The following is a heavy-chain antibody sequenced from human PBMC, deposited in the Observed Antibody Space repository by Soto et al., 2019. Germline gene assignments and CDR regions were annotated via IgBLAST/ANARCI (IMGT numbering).Heavy chain of an antibody. D-gene: IGHD2-2*01. CDR2: IYYSGST. Sequence: SEPLSLTCTVSGGSISSGGYYWSWIRQHPGKGLEWIGYIYYSGSTYYNPSLKSRVTISVDKSKNQFSLKLSSVTAADTAVYYCERASIISTRSYAFDPCCPGPLVSV. CDR3: ERASIISTRSYAFDP. J-gene: IGHJ5*02. V-gene: IGHV4-31*09. CDR1: GGSISSGGYY.